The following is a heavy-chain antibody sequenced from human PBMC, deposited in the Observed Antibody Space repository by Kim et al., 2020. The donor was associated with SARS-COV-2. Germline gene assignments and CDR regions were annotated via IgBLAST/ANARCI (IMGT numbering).Heavy chain of an antibody. D-gene: IGHD1-26*01. J-gene: IGHJ4*02. CDR1: GGSISSYY. Sequence: SETLSLTCTVSGGSISSYYWSWIRQPPGKGLEWIGYIYYSGTTYYNPSLKSRVTISVDTSNNKFSLKLNSVTAADTAVYYCAREVPGGSYNDYWGQGSLVTVSS. CDR3: AREVPGGSYNDY. CDR2: IYYSGTT. V-gene: IGHV4-59*06.